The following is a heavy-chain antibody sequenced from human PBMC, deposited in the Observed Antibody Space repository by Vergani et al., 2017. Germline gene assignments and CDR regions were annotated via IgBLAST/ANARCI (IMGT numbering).Heavy chain of an antibody. Sequence: QMQLVQSGPEVKKPGTSVKVSCKASGFTFTSSAVQWVRQARGQRLEWIGWIVVGSGNTNYAQKFQERVTITRDMSTSTAYIELRSLRSEDTAVYYCAADRGSYYGAHDAFDIWGQGTMVTVSS. V-gene: IGHV1-58*01. CDR1: GFTFTSSA. D-gene: IGHD1-26*01. J-gene: IGHJ3*02. CDR2: IVVGSGNT. CDR3: AADRGSYYGAHDAFDI.